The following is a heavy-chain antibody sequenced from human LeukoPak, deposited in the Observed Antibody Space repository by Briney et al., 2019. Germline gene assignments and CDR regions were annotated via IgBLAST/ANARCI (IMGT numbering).Heavy chain of an antibody. CDR3: AKGMEWELLIAFDY. D-gene: IGHD1-26*01. CDR1: GFTFSSYA. J-gene: IGHJ4*02. CDR2: ISGSGGST. V-gene: IGHV3-23*01. Sequence: PGGSPRLSCAASGFTFSSYAMSWVRQAPGKGLEWVSAISGSGGSTYYADSVKGRFTISRDNSKNTLYLQMNSLRAEDTAVYYCAKGMEWELLIAFDYWGQGTLVTVSS.